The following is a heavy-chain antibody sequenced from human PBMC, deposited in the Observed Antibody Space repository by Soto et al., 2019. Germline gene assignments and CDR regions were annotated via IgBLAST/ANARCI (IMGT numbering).Heavy chain of an antibody. Sequence: GGSLRLSCAASGFTFSSYAMSWVRQAPGKGLEWASAISGSGGSTYYADSVKGRFTISRDNSKNTLYLQMNSLRAEDTAVYYCAKAAGATLYYGMDVWGQGTTVTVSS. CDR2: ISGSGGST. J-gene: IGHJ6*02. CDR1: GFTFSSYA. V-gene: IGHV3-23*01. CDR3: AKAAGATLYYGMDV. D-gene: IGHD1-26*01.